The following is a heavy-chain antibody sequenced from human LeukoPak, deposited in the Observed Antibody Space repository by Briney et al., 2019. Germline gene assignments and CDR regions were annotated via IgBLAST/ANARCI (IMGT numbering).Heavy chain of an antibody. CDR1: GCTFGDYA. J-gene: IGHJ4*02. CDR2: IRSKAYGETP. D-gene: IGHD5-12*01. V-gene: IGHV3-49*04. CDR3: ARARLARGYSGYDQSY. Sequence: GRSLRLSCTASGCTFGDYAMNWVRQAPGKGLEWVGFIRSKAYGETPEYAASVKGRFAISRDDSKSIAYLQMNSLKTEDTAVYYCARARLARGYSGYDQSYWGQGTLVTVSS.